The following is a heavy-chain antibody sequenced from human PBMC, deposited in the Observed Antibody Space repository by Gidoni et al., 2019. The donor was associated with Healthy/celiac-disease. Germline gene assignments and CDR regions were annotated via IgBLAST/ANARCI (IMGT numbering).Heavy chain of an antibody. CDR2: IVVGSGNT. Sequence: QMQLVQTGPAVQKPGTSVQGPCKASGFPFPTSAVRWVRQDRGQRLEWIGWIVVGSGNTNYAQKFQERVTITRDMSTSTAYMELSSLRSEDTAVYYCAADLSHIASSGYGGGEFDPWGQGTLVTVSS. J-gene: IGHJ5*02. CDR3: AADLSHIASSGYGGGEFDP. CDR1: GFPFPTSA. V-gene: IGHV1-58*01. D-gene: IGHD3-22*01.